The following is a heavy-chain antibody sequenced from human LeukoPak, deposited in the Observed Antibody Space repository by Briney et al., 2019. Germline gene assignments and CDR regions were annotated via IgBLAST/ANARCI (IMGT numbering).Heavy chain of an antibody. CDR2: INPSGGST. D-gene: IGHD6-19*01. V-gene: IGHV1-46*01. CDR1: GYTFTSYY. CDR3: AREGSGWYYYMDV. Sequence: ASVEVSCKASGYTFTSYYMHWVRQAPGQGLEWMGIINPSGGSTSYAQKFQGRVTMTRDTSTSTVYMELSSLRSEDTAVYYCAREGSGWYYYMDVWGKGTTVTVSS. J-gene: IGHJ6*03.